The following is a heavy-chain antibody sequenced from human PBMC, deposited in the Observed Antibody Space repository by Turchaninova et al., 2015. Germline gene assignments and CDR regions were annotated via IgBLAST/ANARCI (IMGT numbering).Heavy chain of an antibody. CDR1: GFPLSTGGGG. V-gene: IGHV2-5*02. D-gene: IGHD2/OR15-2a*01. Sequence: QITLKESGPTLVKPTQTLTLTCPFSGFPLSTGGGGVGGIRQPPGEALEWLSLIYWDDDKRYSPFLESRLTIAKDTSKNQVVLTVTNMDPADTATYYCVHSRALRVIADGTGEYYFDFWGQGTLVTVSS. CDR2: IYWDDDK. CDR3: VHSRALRVIADGTGEYYFDF. J-gene: IGHJ4*02.